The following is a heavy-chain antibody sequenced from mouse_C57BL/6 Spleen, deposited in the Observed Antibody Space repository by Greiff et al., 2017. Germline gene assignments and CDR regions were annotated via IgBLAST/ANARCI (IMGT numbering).Heavy chain of an antibody. CDR1: GFSLTSYG. J-gene: IGHJ3*01. V-gene: IGHV2-2*01. CDR3: ARTRETALAWFAY. Sequence: QVQLQQSGPGLVQPSQSLSITCTVSGFSLTSYGVHWVRQSPGKGLEWLGVIWSGGSTDYNAAFISRLSISKDNSKSQVFFKMNSLQADDTAIYYCARTRETALAWFAYWGQGTLVTVSA. D-gene: IGHD3-2*01. CDR2: IWSGGST.